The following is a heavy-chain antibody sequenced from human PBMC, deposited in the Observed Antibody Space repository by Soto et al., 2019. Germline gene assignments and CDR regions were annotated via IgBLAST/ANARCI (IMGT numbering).Heavy chain of an antibody. CDR1: GYTFTSYY. D-gene: IGHD2-21*02. CDR3: ARDGTSHIVVVTAIGPPYFDY. CDR2: INPSGGST. Sequence: ASVKVSCKASGYTFTSYYMHWVRQAPGQGLEWMGIINPSGGSTSYAQKFQGRVTMTRDTSTSTVYMELSSLRSEDTAVYYCARDGTSHIVVVTAIGPPYFDYWGQGTLVTVSS. V-gene: IGHV1-46*01. J-gene: IGHJ4*02.